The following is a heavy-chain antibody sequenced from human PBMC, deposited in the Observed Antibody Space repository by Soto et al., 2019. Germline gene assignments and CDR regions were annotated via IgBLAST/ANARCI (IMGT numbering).Heavy chain of an antibody. D-gene: IGHD3-3*01. J-gene: IGHJ6*02. CDR2: ISGSGAGT. CDR1: GFTFSTSA. CDR3: AKGPTVFGAVISFDYYYGMYV. Sequence: PGGSLRLSCTASGFTFSTSAMSWVRQAPGRGLEWVSGISGSGAGTYYADSVKGRFTISGDNSKNTLYLQMSGLRAEDAAVYYCAKGPTVFGAVISFDYYYGMYVWGQGTPVTVSS. V-gene: IGHV3-23*01.